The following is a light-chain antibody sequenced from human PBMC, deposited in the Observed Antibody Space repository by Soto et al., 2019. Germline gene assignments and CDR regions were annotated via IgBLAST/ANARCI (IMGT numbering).Light chain of an antibody. Sequence: QSVLTQPPSASGTPGQRVTITCSGGSSNIGSNTVNWYQQLPGAAPKVLIQRDNQRPSGVPDRVSGSKSGTSASLAISGLQSEDAADYHCAAWDDSLSGWVFGGGTKLTVL. CDR3: AAWDDSLSGWV. CDR2: RDN. J-gene: IGLJ3*02. V-gene: IGLV1-44*01. CDR1: SSNIGSNT.